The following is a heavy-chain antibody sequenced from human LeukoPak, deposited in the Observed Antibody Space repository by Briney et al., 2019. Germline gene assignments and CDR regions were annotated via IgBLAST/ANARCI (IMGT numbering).Heavy chain of an antibody. CDR1: GYTFTSYY. J-gene: IGHJ6*03. D-gene: IGHD6-13*01. Sequence: ASVKVSCKASGYTFTSYYMHWVRQAPGQGLEWMGIINPSGGSTSYAQKFQGRVTMTRDMSTSTVYVELSSLRSEDTAVYYCARGDSSSWYYYYYYYMDVWGKGTTVTVSS. CDR2: INPSGGST. CDR3: ARGDSSSWYYYYYYYMDV. V-gene: IGHV1-46*01.